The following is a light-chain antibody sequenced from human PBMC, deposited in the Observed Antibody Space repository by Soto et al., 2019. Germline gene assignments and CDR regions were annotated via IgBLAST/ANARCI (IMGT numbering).Light chain of an antibody. CDR2: EVI. CDR1: RSDIGDSNY. Sequence: QSALTQPPSASGSPGQSVTISCTGSRSDIGDSNYVSWYQQHPRKAPKLIISEVINRPSGVPDRFSASKSGNTASLTISGLQADDEADYYCASKAGSSRHVVFGGGTKVTVL. CDR3: ASKAGSSRHVV. V-gene: IGLV2-8*01. J-gene: IGLJ2*01.